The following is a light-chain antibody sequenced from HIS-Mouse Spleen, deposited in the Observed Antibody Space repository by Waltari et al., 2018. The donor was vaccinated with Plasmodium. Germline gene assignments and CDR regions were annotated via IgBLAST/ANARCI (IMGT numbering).Light chain of an antibody. J-gene: IGLJ2*01. CDR3: SSYTSSSTVV. V-gene: IGLV2-14*01. CDR1: SSDVGGYNY. Sequence: QSALTQPASVSGSPGQSITISCTGTSSDVGGYNYVSWYQQHPGKAPNLMIYDVRNRPSGVSNRVSGSKSGNTASLTISGLQAEDEADYYCSSYTSSSTVVFGGGTKLTVL. CDR2: DVR.